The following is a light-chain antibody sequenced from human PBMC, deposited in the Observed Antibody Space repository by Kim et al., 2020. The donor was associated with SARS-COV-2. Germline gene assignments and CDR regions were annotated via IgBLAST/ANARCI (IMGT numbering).Light chain of an antibody. CDR1: SSNIGSNT. J-gene: IGLJ3*02. CDR2: ANN. CDR3: ATWDDSFWV. Sequence: ELTQPPSASGTPGQRVTVSCSGSSSNIGSNTVNWYQQLSGTAPKLLIYANNQRPSGVPDRFSGSKSGTSASLAISGLQSEDEADYYCATWDDSFWVFGGGTQLTVL. V-gene: IGLV1-44*01.